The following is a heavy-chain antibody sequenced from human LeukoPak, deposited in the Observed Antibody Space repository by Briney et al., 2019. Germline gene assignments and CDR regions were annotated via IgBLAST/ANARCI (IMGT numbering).Heavy chain of an antibody. CDR1: GGSFSGYY. Sequence: SETLSLTCAVYGGSFSGYYWSWIRQPPGKGLEWIGEINHSGSTNYNPSLKSRVTISVDTSKNQFSLKLSSVTAADTAVYYCARRIGRYYDFWSGYPAWGPFDPWGQGTLVTVSS. D-gene: IGHD3-3*01. CDR3: ARRIGRYYDFWSGYPAWGPFDP. V-gene: IGHV4-34*01. J-gene: IGHJ5*02. CDR2: INHSGST.